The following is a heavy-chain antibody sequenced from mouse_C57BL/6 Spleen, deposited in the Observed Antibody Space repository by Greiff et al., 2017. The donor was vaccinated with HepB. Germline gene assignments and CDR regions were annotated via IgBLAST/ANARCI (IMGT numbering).Heavy chain of an antibody. CDR2: IYPSDSET. V-gene: IGHV1-61*01. Sequence: QVQLQQPGAELVRPGSSVKLSCKASGYTFTSYWMDWVKQRPGQGLEWIGNIYPSDSETHYNQKFKDKATLTVDKSSSTAYMQLSSLTSEDSAVYYCARNNYYGSSPYAMDYWGQGTSVTVSS. CDR1: GYTFTSYW. D-gene: IGHD1-1*01. CDR3: ARNNYYGSSPYAMDY. J-gene: IGHJ4*01.